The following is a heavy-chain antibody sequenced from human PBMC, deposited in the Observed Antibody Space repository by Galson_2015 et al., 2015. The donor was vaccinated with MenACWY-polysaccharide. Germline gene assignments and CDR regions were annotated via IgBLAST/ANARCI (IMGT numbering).Heavy chain of an antibody. J-gene: IGHJ6*02. Sequence: SLRLSCAVSEFTFNTYAMTWVRQAPGKGLEWVATISGSGFSIHHADSVKGRFTISRDNSKNTVFLLMNNLKAADTAVYYCAKNTSQAARAAPCDYGLDVWGLATTVTVSS. CDR3: AKNTSQAARAAPCDYGLDV. V-gene: IGHV3-23*01. CDR2: ISGSGFSI. CDR1: EFTFNTYA. D-gene: IGHD6-25*01.